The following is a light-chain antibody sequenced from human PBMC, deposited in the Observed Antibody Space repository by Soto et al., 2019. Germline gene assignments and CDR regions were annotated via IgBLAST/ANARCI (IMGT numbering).Light chain of an antibody. CDR2: GPS. CDR3: HQFGESPQT. J-gene: IGKJ1*01. CDR1: ESVSSSH. V-gene: IGKV3-20*01. Sequence: EIVLTQSPGTLSLSPGERATLSCRASESVSSSHLAWYQQKPGQSPRLLIYGPSNSATGIPDRFSGSGSGTDFALSISRLEPEDLAMYYCHQFGESPQTFGHGTKVEFK.